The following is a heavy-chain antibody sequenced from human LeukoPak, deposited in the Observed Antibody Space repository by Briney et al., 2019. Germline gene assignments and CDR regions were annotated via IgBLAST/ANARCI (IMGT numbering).Heavy chain of an antibody. Sequence: SETLSLTCTVSGGSISSYYWSWIRQPPGKGLEWIGYIYYSGSTNYNPSLKSRVTISVDTSKNQFSLKLSSVTAADTAVYYCARTVSWGASYFDYWGQGTLVTVSS. CDR3: ARTVSWGASYFDY. CDR1: GGSISSYY. J-gene: IGHJ4*02. V-gene: IGHV4-59*01. D-gene: IGHD1-26*01. CDR2: IYYSGST.